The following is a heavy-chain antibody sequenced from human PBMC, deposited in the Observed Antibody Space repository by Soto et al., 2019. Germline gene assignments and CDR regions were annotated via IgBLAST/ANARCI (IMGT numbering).Heavy chain of an antibody. Sequence: EVQLVESGGGLVQPGGSLRLSCAASGFTFSSYAMHWVRQAPGKGLEYVSGISSNGGSTYYANSVKGRFTISRDNSKNTLYLQVGSLRAEDMAVYYFARSGLPFDYWGQGTLVTVSS. D-gene: IGHD2-21*02. V-gene: IGHV3-64*01. J-gene: IGHJ4*02. CDR2: ISSNGGST. CDR1: GFTFSSYA. CDR3: ARSGLPFDY.